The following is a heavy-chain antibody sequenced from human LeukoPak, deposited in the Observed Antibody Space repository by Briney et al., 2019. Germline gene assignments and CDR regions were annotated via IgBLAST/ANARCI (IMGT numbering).Heavy chain of an antibody. CDR1: GYTFADYY. J-gene: IGHJ4*02. V-gene: IGHV1-18*04. D-gene: IGHD2-21*01. Sequence: ASVKVSCKASGYTFADYYMHWVRQAPGQGLEWMGWISAYNGNTNYAQKFRGRVSLTTDTSTSTAYMELRSLTSDDTAVYYCAWGNSNVDYWGQGTLVTVSS. CDR3: AWGNSNVDY. CDR2: ISAYNGNT.